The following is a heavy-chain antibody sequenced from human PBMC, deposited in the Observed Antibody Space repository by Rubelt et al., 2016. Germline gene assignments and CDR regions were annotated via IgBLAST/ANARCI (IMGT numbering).Heavy chain of an antibody. CDR3: ARDVGYRIYYLDY. V-gene: IGHV3-30*04. J-gene: IGHJ4*02. D-gene: IGHD2/OR15-2a*01. CDR2: ISYDGTNK. CDR1: FSSYA. Sequence: FSSYAMHWVRQAPGKGLEWVAVISYDGTNKYYADSVKGRFTLSRDNSKNTLHLQMNSLRAEANAVYYCARDVGYRIYYLDYWGQGTLVTVSS.